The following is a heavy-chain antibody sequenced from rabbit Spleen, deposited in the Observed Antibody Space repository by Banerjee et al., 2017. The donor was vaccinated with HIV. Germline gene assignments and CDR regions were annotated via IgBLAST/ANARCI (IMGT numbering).Heavy chain of an antibody. CDR2: IYAGDGST. CDR3: ARDKELAIWASDL. J-gene: IGHJ4*01. V-gene: IGHV1S42*01. Sequence: EESGGGLVKPGGTLTLTCKASGFSLFYYWMCWVRQAPGKGLDLIGCIYAGDGSTDYTNWVNGRFTISKTSSTVDLKMTSLTAADTATYFCARDKELAIWASDLWGPGTLVTVS. D-gene: IGHD5-1*01. CDR1: GFSLFYYW.